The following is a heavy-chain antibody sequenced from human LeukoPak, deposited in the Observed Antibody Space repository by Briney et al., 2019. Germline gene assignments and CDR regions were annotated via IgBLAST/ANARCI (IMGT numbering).Heavy chain of an antibody. Sequence: GGSLRLSCAASGFSFKDYWMSWVRQAPGKGLEWVADITPDGSGKTYVDAVKGRFTISRDNAKQSLHLEMDTLTAEDTAVYYCARARGGNVPFDIWGLGTMVTVSS. CDR1: GFSFKDYW. D-gene: IGHD4-23*01. CDR2: ITPDGSGK. CDR3: ARARGGNVPFDI. V-gene: IGHV3-7*01. J-gene: IGHJ3*02.